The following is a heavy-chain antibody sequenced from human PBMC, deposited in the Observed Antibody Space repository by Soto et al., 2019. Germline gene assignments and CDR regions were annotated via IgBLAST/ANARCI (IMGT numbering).Heavy chain of an antibody. CDR2: ISSSGSTI. Sequence: GGSLRLSCAASGFTFSDYYMSWIRQAPGKGLEWVSYISSSGSTIYYADSVKGRFTISRDNAKNSLYLQMNSLRAEDTAVYYCVRVVARCTNGVCFHDYYYYYYVDGWGKGSTVTVSS. CDR1: GFTFSDYY. CDR3: VRVVARCTNGVCFHDYYYYYYVDG. J-gene: IGHJ6*03. V-gene: IGHV3-11*01. D-gene: IGHD2-8*01.